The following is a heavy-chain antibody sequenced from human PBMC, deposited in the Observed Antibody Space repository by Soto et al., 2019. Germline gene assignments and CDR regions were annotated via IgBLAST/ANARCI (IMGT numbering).Heavy chain of an antibody. D-gene: IGHD3-10*01. Sequence: GGSLRLSCAASGFTLSSYGMHWVRQAPGKGLEWVAVIWYDGSNKYYADSVKGRFTISRDNSKNTLYLQMNSLRAEDTAVYYCARAGLYYGSGSYYVWFDPWGQGTLVTVSS. CDR2: IWYDGSNK. V-gene: IGHV3-33*01. CDR3: ARAGLYYGSGSYYVWFDP. CDR1: GFTLSSYG. J-gene: IGHJ5*02.